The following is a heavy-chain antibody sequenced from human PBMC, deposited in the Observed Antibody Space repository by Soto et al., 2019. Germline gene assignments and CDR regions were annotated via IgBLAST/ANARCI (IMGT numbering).Heavy chain of an antibody. CDR2: NSWNSGSI. D-gene: IGHD4-17*01. CDR3: AKDRDDTVTYYFDY. Sequence: EVQLVESGGGLVQPGRSLRLSCAASGFTFDDYAMHWVRQAPGKGLEWVSGNSWNSGSIGYADSVKGRFTISRDNAKNSLYLQMNSLRAEDTALYYCAKDRDDTVTYYFDYWGQGTLVTVSS. V-gene: IGHV3-9*01. CDR1: GFTFDDYA. J-gene: IGHJ4*02.